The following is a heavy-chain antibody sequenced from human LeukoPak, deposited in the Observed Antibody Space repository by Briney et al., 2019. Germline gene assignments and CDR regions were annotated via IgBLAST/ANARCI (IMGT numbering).Heavy chain of an antibody. Sequence: GGSLRLSCAASGFTFSSYAMSWVRQAPGKGLEWVSAISGSGGSTYYADSVKGRFTISRDNSKNTLYLQMNSLRAEDTAVYYCAKDFEGFYYDSSGNWFDPWGQGTVVTVSS. CDR3: AKDFEGFYYDSSGNWFDP. D-gene: IGHD3-22*01. CDR1: GFTFSSYA. CDR2: ISGSGGST. J-gene: IGHJ5*02. V-gene: IGHV3-23*01.